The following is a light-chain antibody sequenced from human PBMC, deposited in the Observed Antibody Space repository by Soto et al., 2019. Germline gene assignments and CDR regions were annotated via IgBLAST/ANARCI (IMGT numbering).Light chain of an antibody. Sequence: DIQMTQSPSTLSASVGDRVTITCRASQSISGWLAWYQQKPGKAPKLLIYKASSLESEVPSRFSGSGSGTEFTLTISSLQPDDFATYYCQQYKSYGTFGQGTKVEIK. CDR3: QQYKSYGT. CDR2: KAS. J-gene: IGKJ1*01. V-gene: IGKV1-5*03. CDR1: QSISGW.